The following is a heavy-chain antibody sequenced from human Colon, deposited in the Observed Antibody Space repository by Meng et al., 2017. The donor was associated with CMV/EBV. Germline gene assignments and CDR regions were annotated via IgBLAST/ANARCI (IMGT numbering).Heavy chain of an antibody. CDR1: GIAFSSCW. CDR2: INQDGSAD. CDR3: ARDVRFGLFDL. J-gene: IGHJ2*01. Sequence: EVQLCVSGGDWVQHGESLRSSWGDSGIAFSSCWMGWFRRVTGKGLELVTIINQDGSADYYVDSVKGRLTVSRDNAKNSLYLQLNSLRVDDTAIYFCARDVRFGLFDLWGPGTLVTVSS. V-gene: IGHV3-7*04. D-gene: IGHD3-16*01.